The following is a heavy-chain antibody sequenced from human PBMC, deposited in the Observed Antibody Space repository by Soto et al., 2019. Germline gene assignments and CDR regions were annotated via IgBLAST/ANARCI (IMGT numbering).Heavy chain of an antibody. CDR3: ARDMYTNYVIYFDL. Sequence: GASLRLSCSAPGFSFKDYYMSWMRQNREKGLERISTITSSGGNAYYSASVKGRVTISRDNAHNSLYLQMSGLRAEDTALYYWARDMYTNYVIYFDLWGQGTLVTVS. J-gene: IGHJ5*02. CDR2: ITSSGGNA. CDR1: GFSFKDYY. D-gene: IGHD3-16*01. V-gene: IGHV3-11*01.